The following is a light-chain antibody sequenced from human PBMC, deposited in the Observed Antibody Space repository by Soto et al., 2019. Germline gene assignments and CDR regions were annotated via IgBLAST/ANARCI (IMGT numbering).Light chain of an antibody. CDR3: QQYDSTPPT. Sequence: EIVLTQSPGTLSLSPGERATLSCRASQSVNSNYLAWYQRKPGQAPSLLIYGASNRTTDIPYRFSASGSGPDSTLTITRLEAEDFAVYYCQQYDSTPPTFGQGTKVEVK. CDR2: GAS. J-gene: IGKJ1*01. V-gene: IGKV3-20*01. CDR1: QSVNSNY.